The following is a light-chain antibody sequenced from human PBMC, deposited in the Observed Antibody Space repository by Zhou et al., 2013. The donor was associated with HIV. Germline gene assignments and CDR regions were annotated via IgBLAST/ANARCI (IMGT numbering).Light chain of an antibody. CDR3: QKYNSAPXFT. J-gene: IGKJ3*01. V-gene: IGKV1-27*01. Sequence: IQLTQSPSSLSASLGDRVNITCRASQGISTYLAWYRLNPGKAPEPLIYGASTLQSGVPSRFSGSGSGADFTLTISSLQPEDVATYFCQKYNSAPXFTFGPGTKVDIK. CDR1: QGISTY. CDR2: GAS.